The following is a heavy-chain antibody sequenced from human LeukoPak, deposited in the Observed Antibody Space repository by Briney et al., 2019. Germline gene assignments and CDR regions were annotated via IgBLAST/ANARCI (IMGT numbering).Heavy chain of an antibody. CDR2: IYYSGST. CDR1: GGSISSSSYY. CDR3: ARKDYVRGSYNWFDP. Sequence: SETLSLTCTVSGGSISSSSYYWGWIRQPPGKGLEWIGSIYYSGSTYYNPSLKSRVTISVDTSKNQFSLKLSSVTAADTAVYYCARKDYVRGSYNWFDPWGQGTLVTVSS. J-gene: IGHJ5*02. D-gene: IGHD3-10*02. V-gene: IGHV4-39*01.